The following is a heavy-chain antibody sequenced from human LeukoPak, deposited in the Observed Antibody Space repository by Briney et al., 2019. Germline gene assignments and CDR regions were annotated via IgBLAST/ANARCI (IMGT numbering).Heavy chain of an antibody. V-gene: IGHV4-34*01. CDR1: GGSLSDYY. CDR3: ARGDNVVIPAAQYYYYYMDV. CDR2: INHSGST. Sequence: SETLSLTCAVYGGSLSDYYWSWIRQPPGKGLEWIGEINHSGSTNYNPSLKSRVTISVDTSKNQFSLKLSSVTAADTAVYYCARGDNVVIPAAQYYYYYMDVWGKGTTVTVSS. J-gene: IGHJ6*03. D-gene: IGHD2-2*01.